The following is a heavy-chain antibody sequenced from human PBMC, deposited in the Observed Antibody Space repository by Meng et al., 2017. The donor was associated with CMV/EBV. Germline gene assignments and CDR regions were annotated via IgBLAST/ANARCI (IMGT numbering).Heavy chain of an antibody. D-gene: IGHD3-22*01. CDR1: GFTVSSNY. J-gene: IGHJ4*02. CDR3: ARASRFGGYYPPFFDY. V-gene: IGHV3-66*02. Sequence: GFTVSSNYMSWVRQAPGKGLEWVSVIYSGGSTYYADSVKGRFTISRDNSKNTLYLQMNSLRAEDTAVYYCARASRFGGYYPPFFDYWGQGTLVTVSS. CDR2: IYSGGST.